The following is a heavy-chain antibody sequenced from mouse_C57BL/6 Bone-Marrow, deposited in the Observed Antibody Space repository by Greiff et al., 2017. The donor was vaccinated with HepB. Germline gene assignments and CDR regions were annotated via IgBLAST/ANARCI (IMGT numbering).Heavy chain of an antibody. V-gene: IGHV5-17*01. D-gene: IGHD1-2*01. Sequence: EVKLVESGGGLVKPGGSLKLSCAASGFTFSDYGMHWVRQAPEKGLEWVAYISSGSSTIYYADTVKGRFTISRDNAKNTLFLQMTSLSSEDTAMYYCARPFEVRPKAMDYWGQGTSVTVSS. CDR3: ARPFEVRPKAMDY. CDR1: GFTFSDYG. J-gene: IGHJ4*01. CDR2: ISSGSSTI.